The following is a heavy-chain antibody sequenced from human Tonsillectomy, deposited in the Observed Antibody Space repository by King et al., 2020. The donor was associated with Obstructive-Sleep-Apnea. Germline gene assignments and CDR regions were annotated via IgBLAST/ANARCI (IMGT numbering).Heavy chain of an antibody. Sequence: VQLVESGGGVVQPGRSLRLSCAASGVTFSSYGMHWVRRAPGKGLEGVAFIRYDGSSKYYADSVKGRFTISRDNSKNTLSLQMNSLRTEDTAVYYCAKALSSWDYWGQGTLVTVSS. CDR2: IRYDGSSK. J-gene: IGHJ4*02. CDR1: GVTFSSYG. CDR3: AKALSSWDY. V-gene: IGHV3-30*02. D-gene: IGHD6-13*01.